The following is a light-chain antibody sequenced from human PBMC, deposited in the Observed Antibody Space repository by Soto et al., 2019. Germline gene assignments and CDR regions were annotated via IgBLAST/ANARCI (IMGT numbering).Light chain of an antibody. CDR3: SSYTSSNTLV. CDR2: EVS. V-gene: IGLV2-14*01. J-gene: IGLJ2*01. Sequence: QSALTQPASVSGSPGQSITISCTGTSSDVGAYNYVSWYQQHPGKAPKLMIFEVSDRPSGVSNRFSGSKSGITASLTISGLHAEDEADYYCSSYTSSNTLVFGGGTKLTVL. CDR1: SSDVGAYNY.